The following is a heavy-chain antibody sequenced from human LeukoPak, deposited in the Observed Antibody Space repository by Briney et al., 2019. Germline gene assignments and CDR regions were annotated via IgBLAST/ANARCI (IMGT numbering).Heavy chain of an antibody. CDR3: ARDPLGAFDI. CDR1: GGPISSGSYY. Sequence: SETLSLTCTVSGGPISSGSYYWSWIRQPAGKGLEWIGRIYTSGSTNYNPSLKSRVTISVDTSKNQFSLKLSSVTAADTAVYYCARDPLGAFDIWGQGTMVTVSS. J-gene: IGHJ3*02. CDR2: IYTSGST. D-gene: IGHD7-27*01. V-gene: IGHV4-61*02.